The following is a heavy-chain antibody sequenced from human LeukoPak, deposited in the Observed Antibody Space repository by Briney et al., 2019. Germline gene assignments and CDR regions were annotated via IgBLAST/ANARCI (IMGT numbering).Heavy chain of an antibody. Sequence: SEALSLTCTVSGGSISSGDYYWSWIRQPPGKGLEWIGYIYYSGSTYYNPSLKSRVTISVDTSKNQFSLKLSSVTAADTAVYYCARSLSGGLRYRSSYTFDYWGQGTLVTVSS. CDR3: ARSLSGGLRYRSSYTFDY. J-gene: IGHJ4*02. V-gene: IGHV4-30-4*01. CDR2: IYYSGST. CDR1: GGSISSGDYY. D-gene: IGHD6-13*01.